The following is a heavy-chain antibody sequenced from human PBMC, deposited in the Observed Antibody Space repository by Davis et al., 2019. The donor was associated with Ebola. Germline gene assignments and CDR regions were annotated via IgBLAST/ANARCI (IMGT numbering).Heavy chain of an antibody. V-gene: IGHV2-5*02. CDR1: GFSLNTYGVG. J-gene: IGHJ5*02. CDR3: AHSSRYCSSTSCPSWFDP. D-gene: IGHD2-2*01. CDR2: VYWDDDK. Sequence: GPTLVKPTQTLTLTCTFSGFSLNTYGVGVGWIRQPARKAPEWLALVYWDDDKRYSPSLKSRLTITKDTSKNQVVLTMTNMDPVDTGTYYCAHSSRYCSSTSCPSWFDPWGQGTLVTVSS.